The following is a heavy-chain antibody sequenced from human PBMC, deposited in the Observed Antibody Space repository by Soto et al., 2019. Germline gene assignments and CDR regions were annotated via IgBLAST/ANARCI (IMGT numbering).Heavy chain of an antibody. J-gene: IGHJ4*02. V-gene: IGHV3-23*01. CDR1: GFTFSSSA. CDR3: AKDRVGRGNEIDQ. Sequence: EVQLLESGGGLVQPGGSLRLSCAASGFTFSSSAMSWVRQAPGKGLEWVSTISPSGDRTYQGDSAKGRFTISRDNSWNTLFLLMNSLRADDTALYFCAKDRVGRGNEIDQWGQGTLVTVSS. CDR2: ISPSGDRT. D-gene: IGHD1-1*01.